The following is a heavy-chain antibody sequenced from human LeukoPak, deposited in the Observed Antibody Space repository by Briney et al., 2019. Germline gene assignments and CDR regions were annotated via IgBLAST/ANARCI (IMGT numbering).Heavy chain of an antibody. V-gene: IGHV3-33*08. CDR1: GFTFSRYG. Sequence: PGRSLRLSCAASGFTFSRYGMHWVRQAPGKGLEWVAVIWYDGSNKYYADSVKGRFTISRDNSKNTLYLQMNSLRAEDTAVYYCARDPQESTYYYGMDVWGQGTTVTVSS. CDR2: IWYDGSNK. J-gene: IGHJ6*02. D-gene: IGHD2-2*01. CDR3: ARDPQESTYYYGMDV.